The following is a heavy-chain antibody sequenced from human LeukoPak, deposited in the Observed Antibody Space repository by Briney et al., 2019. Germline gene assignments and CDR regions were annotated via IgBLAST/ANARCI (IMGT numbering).Heavy chain of an antibody. J-gene: IGHJ6*02. CDR2: ISSSSSYI. CDR1: GFTFSSYS. V-gene: IGHV3-21*01. CDR3: ARVVEAAAPGYYGMDV. D-gene: IGHD6-13*01. Sequence: PGGSLRLSCAASGFTFSSYSMSWVRQAPGKGLEWVSSISSSSSYIYYADSVKGRFTISRDNAKNSLYLQMNSLRAEDTAVYYCARVVEAAAPGYYGMDVWGQGTTVTVSS.